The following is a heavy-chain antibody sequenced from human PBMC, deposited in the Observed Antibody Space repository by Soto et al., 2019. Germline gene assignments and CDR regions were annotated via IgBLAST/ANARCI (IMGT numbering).Heavy chain of an antibody. CDR3: AIVDYVRDGNHYSGMDV. CDR1: GYTFTSYD. Sequence: GASVKVSCKASGYTFTSYDITWVRQATGQGLERMGWMNPNSGNTGYAQKFQGRVTMTRNTSTSTAYMELSSLRSEDTAVYYCAIVDYVRDGNHYSGMDVWGQGPTVTVSS. J-gene: IGHJ6*02. V-gene: IGHV1-8*01. D-gene: IGHD3-16*01. CDR2: MNPNSGNT.